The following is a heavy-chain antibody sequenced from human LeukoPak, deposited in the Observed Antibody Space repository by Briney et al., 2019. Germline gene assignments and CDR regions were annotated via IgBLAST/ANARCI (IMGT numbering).Heavy chain of an antibody. Sequence: PGRSLRLSCTASGFTFGDYAMSWVRQAPGKGPEWIGFITSKAYGGTTEYAASVKGRFTISRDDSKNIAYLQMNSLKTEGTAVYYCSRFTYCRGGSCCFDPWGQGTLVTVSS. D-gene: IGHD2-15*01. CDR3: SRFTYCRGGSCCFDP. CDR2: ITSKAYGGTT. J-gene: IGHJ5*02. V-gene: IGHV3-49*04. CDR1: GFTFGDYA.